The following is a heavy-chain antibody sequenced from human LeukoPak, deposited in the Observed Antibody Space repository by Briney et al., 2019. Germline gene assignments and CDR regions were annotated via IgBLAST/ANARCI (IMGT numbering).Heavy chain of an antibody. J-gene: IGHJ4*02. Sequence: SETLSLTCAVYGGSFSGYYWSWIRQPPGKGLEWIGEINHSGSTNYNPSLKSRVTISVDTSKNQFSLKLSSVTAADTAVYYCARDWGDGYNYWGQGTLVTVSS. CDR2: INHSGST. CDR1: GGSFSGYY. D-gene: IGHD5-24*01. CDR3: ARDWGDGYNY. V-gene: IGHV4-34*01.